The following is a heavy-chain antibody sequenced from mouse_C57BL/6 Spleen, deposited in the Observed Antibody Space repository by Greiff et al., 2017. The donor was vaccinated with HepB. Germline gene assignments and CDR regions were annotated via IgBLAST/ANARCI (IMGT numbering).Heavy chain of an antibody. CDR2: ILPGSGST. CDR3: SSPHYYGSSYFDY. J-gene: IGHJ2*01. D-gene: IGHD1-1*01. V-gene: IGHV1-9*01. CDR1: GYTFTGYW. Sequence: VQLQQSGAELMKPGASVKLSCKAPGYTFTGYWIEWVKQRPGHGLEWIGEILPGSGSTNYNEKFKGKATFTADTSSNSAYMQLSSLTTEDSAIYYCSSPHYYGSSYFDYWGQGTTLTVSS.